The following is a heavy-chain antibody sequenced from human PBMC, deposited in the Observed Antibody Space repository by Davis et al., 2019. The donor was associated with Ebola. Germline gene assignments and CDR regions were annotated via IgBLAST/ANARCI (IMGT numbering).Heavy chain of an antibody. Sequence: ASVKVSCKASGYIFTSYGISWVRQAPGQGLEWMAWISAYNGNTNSAEKLQGRVTMTRNTSISTAYMELSSLRSEDTAVYYCARDRAMSGSLPRYWGQGTLVTVSS. CDR1: GYIFTSYG. CDR3: ARDRAMSGSLPRY. J-gene: IGHJ4*02. CDR2: ISAYNGNT. V-gene: IGHV1-18*01. D-gene: IGHD1-26*01.